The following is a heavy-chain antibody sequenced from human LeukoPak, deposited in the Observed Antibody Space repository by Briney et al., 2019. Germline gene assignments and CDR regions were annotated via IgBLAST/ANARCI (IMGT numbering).Heavy chain of an antibody. Sequence: ASVKVSCKASGYTFTSYYMHWVRQAPGQGLEWMGIINPSGGSTSYAQKFQGRVTMTRDTSISTAYMELSRLRSDDTAVYYCARRPKSIAARLNYFDYWGQGTLVTVSS. CDR1: GYTFTSYY. CDR3: ARRPKSIAARLNYFDY. CDR2: INPSGGST. V-gene: IGHV1-46*01. J-gene: IGHJ4*02. D-gene: IGHD6-6*01.